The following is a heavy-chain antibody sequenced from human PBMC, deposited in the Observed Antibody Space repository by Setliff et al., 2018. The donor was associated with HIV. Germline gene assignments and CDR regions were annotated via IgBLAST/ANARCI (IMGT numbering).Heavy chain of an antibody. Sequence: QPGGSLRLSCKATGFSFSLYAMSWVRQAPGKGLEWVSSISGSGRQTYYGDSVKGRFTISRDNSWDTVHLQMNTLRAEDTAVYYCVRVSHGWSYGGGFGDWGQGTLVTVSS. V-gene: IGHV3-23*01. CDR2: ISGSGRQT. D-gene: IGHD5-18*01. CDR1: GFSFSLYA. J-gene: IGHJ4*02. CDR3: VRVSHGWSYGGGFGD.